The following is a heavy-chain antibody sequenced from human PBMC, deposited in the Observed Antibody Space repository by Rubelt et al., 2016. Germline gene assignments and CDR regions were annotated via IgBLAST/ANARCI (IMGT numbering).Heavy chain of an antibody. D-gene: IGHD6-19*01. CDR2: IVYSGNDQ. V-gene: IGHV3-21*06. J-gene: IGHJ4*02. CDR3: VGDERSSYTSGPYYFDY. Sequence: RGLEWVSTIVYSGNDQFYADSVKGRFTISRDNARNLVFLQMTSLRADDTAVYYCVGDERSSYTSGPYYFDYWGQGTLVTVSS.